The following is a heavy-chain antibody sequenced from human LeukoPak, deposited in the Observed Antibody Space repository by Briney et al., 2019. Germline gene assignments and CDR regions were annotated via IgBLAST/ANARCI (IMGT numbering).Heavy chain of an antibody. V-gene: IGHV1-2*06. CDR1: GYTFTDYY. CDR2: INPNSGGT. Sequence: ASVKVSCKASGYTFTDYYMHWVRQAPGQGLEWMGRINPNSGGTNFIQKFQGRVTMTRDTSISTAYMELSRLRSDDTAVYYCARAFGTYSDTFDIWGQGTMVTVSS. J-gene: IGHJ3*02. D-gene: IGHD1-26*01. CDR3: ARAFGTYSDTFDI.